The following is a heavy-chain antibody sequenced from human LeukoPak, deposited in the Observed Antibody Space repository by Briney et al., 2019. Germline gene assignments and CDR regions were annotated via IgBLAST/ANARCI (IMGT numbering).Heavy chain of an antibody. J-gene: IGHJ6*04. Sequence: PGGSLRLSCAASGFTVSSNYMSWVRQAPGKGLEWVSVIYSGGSTYYADSVKGRFTISRDNSKNTLYLQMNSLRAEDTAAYYCAGEITMVRGKSSAYYYGMDVWGKGTTVTVPS. CDR1: GFTVSSNY. CDR3: AGEITMVRGKSSAYYYGMDV. V-gene: IGHV3-53*01. CDR2: IYSGGST. D-gene: IGHD3-10*01.